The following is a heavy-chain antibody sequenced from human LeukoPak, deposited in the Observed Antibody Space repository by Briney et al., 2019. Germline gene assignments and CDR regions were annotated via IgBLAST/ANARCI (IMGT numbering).Heavy chain of an antibody. D-gene: IGHD3-3*01. V-gene: IGHV3-30*02. CDR1: GFTFSSYG. Sequence: GGSLRLSCAASGFTFSSYGMHWVRQAPGKGLEWVAVIWYDGSNKYYADSVKGRFTISRDNSKNTLYLQMNGLRAEDTAVYYCAKDHDDFWSGYYGNYFDYWGQGALVTVSS. CDR3: AKDHDDFWSGYYGNYFDY. J-gene: IGHJ4*02. CDR2: IWYDGSNK.